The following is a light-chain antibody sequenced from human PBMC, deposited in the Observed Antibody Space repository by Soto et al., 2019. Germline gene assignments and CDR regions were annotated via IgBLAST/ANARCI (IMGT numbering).Light chain of an antibody. Sequence: DIQMTQSPSTLSGAIGDRVTITSRASRDVGSDVSWYQQKPGQAPKLLIYAASNLYTGVPSRFSGSRSGTEFTLTISSLQPEDFAVYYCQQYGSSGTFGQGTKVDI. CDR2: AAS. J-gene: IGKJ1*01. V-gene: IGKV1-17*01. CDR3: QQYGSSGT. CDR1: RDVGSD.